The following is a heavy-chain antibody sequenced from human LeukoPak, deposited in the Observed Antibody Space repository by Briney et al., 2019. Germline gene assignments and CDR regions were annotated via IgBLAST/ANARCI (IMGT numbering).Heavy chain of an antibody. D-gene: IGHD6-6*01. J-gene: IGHJ6*02. CDR1: GGTFSSYA. Sequence: ASVKLSCKASGGTFSSYAISWVRQAPGQGLDWMGRNIPILGIANYAQKFQGRVTITADKSTSTAYMELSGLRSEDTAVYYCARGASSSPYYYYYGMDVWGQGTTVTVSS. V-gene: IGHV1-69*04. CDR3: ARGASSSPYYYYYGMDV. CDR2: NIPILGIA.